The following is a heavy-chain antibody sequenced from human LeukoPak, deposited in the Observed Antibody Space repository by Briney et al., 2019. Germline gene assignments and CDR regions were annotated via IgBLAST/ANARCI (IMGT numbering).Heavy chain of an antibody. Sequence: PGGSLRLSCATSGFAFSNSSFNWVRQAPGRGLEWIGTIYYSGTTSYNPSLRSRVTISSDTSKNQFSLNLNSVTAADAAIYYCARRPGVPWPFDIWGQGTMVTVSS. CDR1: GFAFSNSSFN. V-gene: IGHV4-39*01. CDR3: ARRPGVPWPFDI. D-gene: IGHD7-27*01. J-gene: IGHJ3*02. CDR2: IYYSGTT.